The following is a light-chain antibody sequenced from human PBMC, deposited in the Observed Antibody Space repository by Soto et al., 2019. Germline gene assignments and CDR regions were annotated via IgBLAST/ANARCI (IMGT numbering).Light chain of an antibody. CDR3: QQYYSTRWT. V-gene: IGKV3-15*01. CDR2: GTS. CDR1: QSIGSN. Sequence: EVVMTQSPATLSVSPGERATLSCRASQSIGSNLAWYQQKPGQTPRLLIYGTSIRATGIPARVSGSGSGTEFTLTISSLQAEDVAVYYCQQYYSTRWTFGQGTKVDIK. J-gene: IGKJ1*01.